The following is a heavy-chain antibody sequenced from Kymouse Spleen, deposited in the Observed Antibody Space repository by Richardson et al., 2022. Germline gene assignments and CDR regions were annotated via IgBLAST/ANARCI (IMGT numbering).Heavy chain of an antibody. CDR1: GGSISSSSYY. D-gene: IGHD6-19*01. V-gene: IGHV4-39*01. CDR3: ARQGGEQWLVPLDY. CDR2: IYYSGST. Sequence: QLQLQESGPGLVKPSETLSLTCTVSGGSISSSSYYWGWIRQPPGKGLEWIGSIYYSGSTYYNPSLKSRVTISVDTSKNQFSLKLSSVTAADTAVYYCARQGGEQWLVPLDYWGQGTLVTVSS. J-gene: IGHJ4*02.